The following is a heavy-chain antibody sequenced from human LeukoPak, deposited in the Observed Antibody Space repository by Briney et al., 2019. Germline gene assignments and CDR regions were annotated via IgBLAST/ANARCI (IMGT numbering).Heavy chain of an antibody. CDR3: AKDTGSSGWYRLKPDY. Sequence: PGGSLRLSCAASGFTFGTYAMSWVRQAPGKGLEWVSCISGSGGTTYYADSVKGRFTVSRDNSKNMLFLQMNSLRPEDTAVYYCAKDTGSSGWYRLKPDYWGQGALVTVSS. CDR2: ISGSGGTT. CDR1: GFTFGTYA. D-gene: IGHD6-19*01. J-gene: IGHJ4*02. V-gene: IGHV3-23*01.